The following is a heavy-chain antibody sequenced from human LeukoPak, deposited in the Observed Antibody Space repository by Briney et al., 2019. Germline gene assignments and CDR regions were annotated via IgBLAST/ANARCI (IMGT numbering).Heavy chain of an antibody. Sequence: PSETLSLTCAVSGGPIMTAPYYWGWIRQPPGKGLEWLGSVFHDGTTYYSPSLKSRVTVSADTSRNRFSLSLTSSSAADTAVYYCARSGVVLQTGFDFWGQGALVTVSS. D-gene: IGHD3-16*01. J-gene: IGHJ4*02. CDR1: GGPIMTAPYY. CDR2: VFHDGTT. V-gene: IGHV4-39*07. CDR3: ARSGVVLQTGFDF.